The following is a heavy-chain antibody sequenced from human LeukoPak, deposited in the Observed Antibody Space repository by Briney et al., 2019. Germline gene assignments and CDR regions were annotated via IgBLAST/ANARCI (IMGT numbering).Heavy chain of an antibody. CDR2: ISYDGSNK. J-gene: IGHJ4*02. CDR1: GFTFSSYP. CDR3: ARAGSYDSSGYSPVDLGY. D-gene: IGHD3-22*01. Sequence: PGGSLRLSCAASGFTFSSYPMHWVRQAPGKGLEWVAVISYDGSNKYYADSVKGRFTISRDNSKNTLYLQMNSLRAEDTAVYYCARAGSYDSSGYSPVDLGYWGQGTLVTVSS. V-gene: IGHV3-30*01.